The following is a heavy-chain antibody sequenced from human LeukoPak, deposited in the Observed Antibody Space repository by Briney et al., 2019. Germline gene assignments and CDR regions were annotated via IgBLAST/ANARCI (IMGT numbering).Heavy chain of an antibody. V-gene: IGHV1-8*01. CDR2: MNPNSGNT. CDR3: ARAQSYSGYDPAGWFDP. Sequence: ASVNVSCKASVYTFTSYDINWVRQATGQGLEWMGWMNPNSGNTGYAQKFQGRVTMTRNTSISTAYMELSSLRSEDTAVYYCARAQSYSGYDPAGWFDPWGQGTLVSVSS. J-gene: IGHJ5*02. CDR1: VYTFTSYD. D-gene: IGHD5-12*01.